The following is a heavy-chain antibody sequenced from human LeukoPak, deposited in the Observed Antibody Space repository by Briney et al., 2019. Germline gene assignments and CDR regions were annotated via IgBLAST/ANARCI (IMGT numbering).Heavy chain of an antibody. CDR2: ISGGGGST. Sequence: PGGSLRLSCAAPGFSFSSYAMSWVRQSPGKGLEWVSAISGGGGSTHYADSVKGRFTISRDNSKNTLYLQMNSLRADDTAVYYCAKFFDILTGYFDSWGQGTLVTVSS. V-gene: IGHV3-23*01. CDR1: GFSFSSYA. J-gene: IGHJ4*02. CDR3: AKFFDILTGYFDS. D-gene: IGHD3-9*01.